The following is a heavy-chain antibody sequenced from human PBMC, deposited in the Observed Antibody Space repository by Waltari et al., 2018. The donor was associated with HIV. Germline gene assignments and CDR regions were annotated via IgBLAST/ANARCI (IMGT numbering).Heavy chain of an antibody. CDR3: AALGSFYS. Sequence: EVQLVESGGGLVQPGGSLRLSCAASGFTFSPYDLHWVSQATGEGLECVSILAHAGDTYYPGSVKGRFTISRENAKNSLYLQMNSLRAEDTAVYYCAALGSFYSWGQGTLVTVSS. J-gene: IGHJ5*01. CDR2: LAHAGDT. D-gene: IGHD1-26*01. CDR1: GFTFSPYD. V-gene: IGHV3-13*01.